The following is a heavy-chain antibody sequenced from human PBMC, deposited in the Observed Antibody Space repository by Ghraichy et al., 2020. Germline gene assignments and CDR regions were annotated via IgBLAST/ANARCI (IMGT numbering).Heavy chain of an antibody. Sequence: LRLSCAASGFTFSSYAMHWVRQAPGKGLEWVAVISYDGSNKYYADSVKGRFTISRDNSKNTLYLQMNSLRAEDTAVYYCAREGIEWLAYYYYYMDVWGKGTTVTVSS. CDR2: ISYDGSNK. CDR1: GFTFSSYA. V-gene: IGHV3-30-3*01. J-gene: IGHJ6*03. CDR3: AREGIEWLAYYYYYMDV. D-gene: IGHD5-12*01.